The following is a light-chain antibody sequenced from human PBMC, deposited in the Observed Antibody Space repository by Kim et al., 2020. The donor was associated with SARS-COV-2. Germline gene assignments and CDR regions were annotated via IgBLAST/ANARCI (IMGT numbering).Light chain of an antibody. CDR2: GDD. J-gene: IGLJ3*02. CDR3: AAWDDSLYGRV. CDR1: SSSVGDYP. Sequence: QSVLTQPPSVSGNPGQRVTISCSGSSSSVGDYPVSWYQQLPGMAPKLIIYGDDQRPSGVPDRFSGSKAGTSASLAISGLQSGDDGDYFCAAWDDSLYGRVFGGGTRLTVL. V-gene: IGLV1-44*01.